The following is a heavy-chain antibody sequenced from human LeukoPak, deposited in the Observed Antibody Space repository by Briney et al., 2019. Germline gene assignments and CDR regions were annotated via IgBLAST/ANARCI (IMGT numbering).Heavy chain of an antibody. D-gene: IGHD2-2*01. Sequence: GASVKVSCKASGYTFTGYYMHWVRQAPGQGLEWMGWVNPNSGGTNYAQKLQGRVTMTRDTSISTAYMELSRLRSDDTAVYYCARDRGTYCSSTSCYSKNWFDPWGQGTLVTVSS. CDR3: ARDRGTYCSSTSCYSKNWFDP. J-gene: IGHJ5*02. CDR2: VNPNSGGT. CDR1: GYTFTGYY. V-gene: IGHV1-2*02.